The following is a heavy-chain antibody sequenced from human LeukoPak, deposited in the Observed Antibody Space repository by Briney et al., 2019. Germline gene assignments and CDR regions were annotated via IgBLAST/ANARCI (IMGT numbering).Heavy chain of an antibody. V-gene: IGHV1-46*04. J-gene: IGHJ3*02. Sequence: ASVKVSCKASGYTFTSYYMHWVRQAPGQGLEWMGIINPSGGSTSYAQKLQGRVTMTRDTSTSTVYMELSSLRSEDTAVYYCARDLVGYYGSGSYYISDAFDIWGQGTMVTVSS. CDR1: GYTFTSYY. CDR2: INPSGGST. D-gene: IGHD3-10*01. CDR3: ARDLVGYYGSGSYYISDAFDI.